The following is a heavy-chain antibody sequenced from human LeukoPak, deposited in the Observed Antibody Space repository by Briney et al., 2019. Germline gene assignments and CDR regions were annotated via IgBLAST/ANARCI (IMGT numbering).Heavy chain of an antibody. V-gene: IGHV4-4*07. J-gene: IGHJ4*02. D-gene: IGHD4-17*01. Sequence: KGLEWIGRIYSSGSTNYNPSLKSRVTMSVDTSKNQFSLKLSSVTAADTAVYYCARDDYSRNWGQGTLVTVSS. CDR2: IYSSGST. CDR3: ARDDYSRN.